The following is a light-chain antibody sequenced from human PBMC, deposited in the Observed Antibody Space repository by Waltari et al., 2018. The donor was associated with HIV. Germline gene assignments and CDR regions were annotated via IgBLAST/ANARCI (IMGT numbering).Light chain of an antibody. CDR1: QTIRTY. Sequence: DIQMTQSPSSLSASVGDRVTITCRASQTIRTYLNWYQQRPGKAPNLLIYATSSLQSGVPSRFRGSGSGTYFSLTFSSVQPEDSATYYCQHSYSAPITFGRGTRLEIK. J-gene: IGKJ5*01. CDR2: ATS. V-gene: IGKV1-39*01. CDR3: QHSYSAPIT.